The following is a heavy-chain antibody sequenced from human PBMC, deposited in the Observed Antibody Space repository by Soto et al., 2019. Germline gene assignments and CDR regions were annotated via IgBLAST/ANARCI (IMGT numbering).Heavy chain of an antibody. CDR2: IYYSGST. CDR3: ARXPYYYDSSGHYWVAFDI. J-gene: IGHJ3*02. Sequence: SETLSLTCTVTSGSISIGGYYWSWIRQHPGKGLEWIGYIYYSGSTYYNPSLKSRVTISVDTSKNQFSLKLSSVTAADTAVYYCARXPYYYDSSGHYWVAFDIWGQGTMVTVSS. V-gene: IGHV4-31*03. D-gene: IGHD3-22*01. CDR1: SGSISIGGYY.